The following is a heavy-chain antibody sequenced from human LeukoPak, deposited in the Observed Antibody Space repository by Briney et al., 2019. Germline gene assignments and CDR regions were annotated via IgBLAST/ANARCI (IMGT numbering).Heavy chain of an antibody. Sequence: PGGSLRLSCAASGFSVSSNYMSWVRQAPGRGLEWVSGITGSGGNTYYAESVKGRFTISRDNSRNTLYLQMDSLRAEDAALYYCATRPASETYFGVFDYWGLGTLVTVSS. J-gene: IGHJ4*02. V-gene: IGHV3-23*01. CDR2: ITGSGGNT. CDR1: GFSVSSNY. D-gene: IGHD1-26*01. CDR3: ATRPASETYFGVFDY.